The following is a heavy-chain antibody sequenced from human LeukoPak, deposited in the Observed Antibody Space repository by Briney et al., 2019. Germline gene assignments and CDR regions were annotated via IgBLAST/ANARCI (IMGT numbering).Heavy chain of an antibody. J-gene: IGHJ4*02. D-gene: IGHD3-22*01. CDR1: GFTFSTYA. V-gene: IGHV3-23*01. Sequence: GGSLRLSCAASGFTFSTYAMSWVRQAPGKGLEWVPGITGSGGGAYYTDSVKGRFTISRDNSKNTLYLQMDSLRAEDTAVYYCAKRAYYDSTAISPREFDYWGQGTLVIVSS. CDR3: AKRAYYDSTAISPREFDY. CDR2: ITGSGGGA.